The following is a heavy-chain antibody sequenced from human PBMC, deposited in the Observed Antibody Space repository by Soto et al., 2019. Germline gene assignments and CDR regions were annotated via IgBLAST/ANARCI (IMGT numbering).Heavy chain of an antibody. Sequence: VGPLRLSCAASGFTFMTFAMHLFRQAHGKGLEWVAVISNDGSIKYFLDSVKGRFTISRDNSNNTLSLQMDSLRAEDTAVYYCARDKKPFNWSPSILKSYYYGMDVWGQGTTVIVSS. CDR3: ARDKKPFNWSPSILKSYYYGMDV. D-gene: IGHD1-1*01. CDR2: ISNDGSIK. CDR1: GFTFMTFA. V-gene: IGHV3-30-3*01. J-gene: IGHJ6*02.